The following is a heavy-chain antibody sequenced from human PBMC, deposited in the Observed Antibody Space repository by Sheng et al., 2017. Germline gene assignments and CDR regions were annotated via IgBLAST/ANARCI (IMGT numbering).Heavy chain of an antibody. D-gene: IGHD2-15*01. V-gene: IGHV3-9*03. CDR3: ARGSPLYYYYYMDV. CDR2: ISWNSGSI. Sequence: EVQLVESGGGLVQPGRSLRLSCAASGFTFDDYAMHWVRQAPGKGLEWVSGISWNSGSIGYADSVKGRFTISRDNAKNSLYLQMNSLRAEDMALYYCARGSPLYYYYYMDVWGKGTTVTVSS. J-gene: IGHJ6*03. CDR1: GFTFDDYA.